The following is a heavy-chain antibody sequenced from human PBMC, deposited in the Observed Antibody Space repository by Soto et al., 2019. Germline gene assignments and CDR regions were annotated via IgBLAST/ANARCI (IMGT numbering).Heavy chain of an antibody. CDR2: TYYSGST. D-gene: IGHD3-10*01. J-gene: IGHJ4*02. V-gene: IGHV4-59*01. CDR3: ARAQRMDGSGSYYDY. CDR1: GGSISSYY. Sequence: SETLSLTCTVSGGSISSYYWSWIRQPPGKGLEWIGYTYYSGSTNYNPSLKSRVTISVDTSKNQFSLKLSSVIAADTAVYYCARAQRMDGSGSYYDYWGQGTLVTVSS.